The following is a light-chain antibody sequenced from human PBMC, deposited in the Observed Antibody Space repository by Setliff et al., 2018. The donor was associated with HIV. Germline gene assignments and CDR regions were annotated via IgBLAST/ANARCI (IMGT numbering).Light chain of an antibody. CDR2: TTS. CDR3: LLYYRSSWV. J-gene: IGLJ3*02. Sequence: VVTPEPSLTVSPGGTVTLTCSSSTGAVTSGHSPTWFQQKPGQAPRTLIYTTSNKPSWTPARFAGSLLGGKAALTLSGVQPEDEAEYDCLLYYRSSWVFGGGTKVTVL. CDR1: TGAVTSGHS. V-gene: IGLV7-43*01.